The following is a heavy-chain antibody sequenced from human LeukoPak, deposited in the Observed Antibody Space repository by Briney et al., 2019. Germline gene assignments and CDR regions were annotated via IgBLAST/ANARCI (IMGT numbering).Heavy chain of an antibody. CDR2: IYYSGNT. Sequence: SETLSLTCTVSGVSISSSNSYWGWIRRPPGKGLEWIGSIYYSGNTYYNASLKSQVSISIDTSKNQFSLRLTSVTAADTAVYYCARQTGSGLFILPGGQGTLVTVSS. CDR1: GVSISSSNSY. J-gene: IGHJ4*02. V-gene: IGHV4-39*01. CDR3: ARQTGSGLFILP. D-gene: IGHD3/OR15-3a*01.